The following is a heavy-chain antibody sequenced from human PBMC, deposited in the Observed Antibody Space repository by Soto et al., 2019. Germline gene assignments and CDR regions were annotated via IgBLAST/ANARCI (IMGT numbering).Heavy chain of an antibody. V-gene: IGHV3-30*18. Sequence: PGGSLRLSCAASGFSFSSYGMHWVRQAPGKGLEWVAVISYDVTNKYYADSVKGRFTISRGNSKNTLYLQMNSLRAEDTAVFYCAKDLRIAVAGTDYFDSWGQGTLVTVSS. J-gene: IGHJ4*02. D-gene: IGHD6-19*01. CDR3: AKDLRIAVAGTDYFDS. CDR2: ISYDVTNK. CDR1: GFSFSSYG.